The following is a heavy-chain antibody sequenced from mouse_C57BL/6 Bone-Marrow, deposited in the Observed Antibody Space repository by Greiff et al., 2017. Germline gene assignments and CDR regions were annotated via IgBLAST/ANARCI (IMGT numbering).Heavy chain of an antibody. CDR3: AREGVYYGGPDY. CDR2: IYPRSGNT. Sequence: QVQLQQSGAELARPGASVKLSCKASGYTFTSYGISWVKQRTGQGLEWIGEIYPRSGNTYYNEKFKGKATLTADKSSSTAYMELRSLTSEDSAVYFCAREGVYYGGPDYWGQGTTLTVSS. D-gene: IGHD1-1*02. J-gene: IGHJ2*01. CDR1: GYTFTSYG. V-gene: IGHV1-81*01.